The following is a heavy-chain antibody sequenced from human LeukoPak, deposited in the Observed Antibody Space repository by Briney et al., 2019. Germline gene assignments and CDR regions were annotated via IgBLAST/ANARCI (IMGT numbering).Heavy chain of an antibody. J-gene: IGHJ4*02. Sequence: GGSLRLSCAASGFTFSSYAMHWVRQAPGKGLEYVSAISSNGGSTYYANSVKGRFTISRDNSKNTLYLQMGSLRAEDTAVYYCARERDDSSGDSDYWGQGTLVTVSS. CDR3: ARERDDSSGDSDY. CDR2: ISSNGGST. CDR1: GFTFSSYA. D-gene: IGHD3-22*01. V-gene: IGHV3-64*01.